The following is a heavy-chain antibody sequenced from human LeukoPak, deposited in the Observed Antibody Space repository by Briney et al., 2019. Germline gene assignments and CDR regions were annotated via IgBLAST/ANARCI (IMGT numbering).Heavy chain of an antibody. Sequence: GGSLRLSCAASGFTFSSYDMHWVRQATGKGLEWVSAIGTAGDTYYPGSVKGRFTISRENAKNSLYLQMNSLRAGDTAVYYCARSRSSGYFDLWGRGTLVTVSS. V-gene: IGHV3-13*01. D-gene: IGHD6-13*01. CDR2: IGTAGDT. CDR1: GFTFSSYD. J-gene: IGHJ2*01. CDR3: ARSRSSGYFDL.